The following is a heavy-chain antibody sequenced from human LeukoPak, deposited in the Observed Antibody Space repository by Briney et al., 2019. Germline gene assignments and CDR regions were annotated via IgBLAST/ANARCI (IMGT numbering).Heavy chain of an antibody. D-gene: IGHD3-22*01. V-gene: IGHV3-7*01. CDR3: ARDRWAMIVVFTVPDAFDI. CDR1: GFTFSSYA. J-gene: IGHJ3*02. Sequence: GGSLRLSCAASGFTFSSYAMTWVRQAPGKGLEWVANIKQDGSEKYYVDSVKGRFTISRDNAKNSLYLQMISLRAEDTAVYYCARDRWAMIVVFTVPDAFDIWGQGTLVTVSS. CDR2: IKQDGSEK.